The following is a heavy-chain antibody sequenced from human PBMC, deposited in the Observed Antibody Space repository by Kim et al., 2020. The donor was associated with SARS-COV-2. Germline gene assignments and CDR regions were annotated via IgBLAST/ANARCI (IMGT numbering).Heavy chain of an antibody. J-gene: IGHJ6*01. D-gene: IGHD3-10*01. Sequence: GGSLRLSCAASGFIFGDYAMHGVRQAQGKGLEWVSGISWNSGSIGYADSVKGGFTISRDNAKNSLYLQMNSLRAEDTALYYCAKGRVRGVTVSKYYYYG. CDR2: ISWNSGSI. V-gene: IGHV3-9*01. CDR3: AKGRVRGVTVSKYYYYG. CDR1: GFIFGDYA.